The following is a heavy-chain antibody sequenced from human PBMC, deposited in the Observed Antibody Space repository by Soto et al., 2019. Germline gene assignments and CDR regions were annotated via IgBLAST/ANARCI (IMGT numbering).Heavy chain of an antibody. CDR1: GGSISSYY. D-gene: IGHD3-10*01. CDR2: IYYSGST. J-gene: IGHJ4*02. CDR3: ARIVEVRGATY. Sequence: PSETLSLTCTVSGGSISSYYWSWIRQPPGKGLEWIGYIYYSGSTNYNPSLKSRVTISVDTSKNQFSLKLSSVTAADTAVYYCARIVEVRGATYWGQGTLVTVSS. V-gene: IGHV4-59*01.